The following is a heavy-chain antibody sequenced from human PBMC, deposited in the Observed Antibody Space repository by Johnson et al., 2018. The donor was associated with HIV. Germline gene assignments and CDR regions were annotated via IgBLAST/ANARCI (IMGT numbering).Heavy chain of an antibody. CDR3: ASADTFDI. CDR1: GFTFSTCP. Sequence: QVQLVESGGGVVQPGRSLRLSCAASGFTFSTCPMHWVRQAPGKGLEWVAVISYDGSNKYYADSVKGRFTISRDNSKNTLYLQMNSLRAEDTAVYYCASADTFDIWGQGTMVTVSS. D-gene: IGHD6-25*01. J-gene: IGHJ3*02. CDR2: ISYDGSNK. V-gene: IGHV3-30*04.